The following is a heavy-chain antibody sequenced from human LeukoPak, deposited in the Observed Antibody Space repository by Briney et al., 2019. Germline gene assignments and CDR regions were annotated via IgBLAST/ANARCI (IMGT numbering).Heavy chain of an antibody. CDR2: ISSSSSYI. D-gene: IGHD6-13*01. J-gene: IGHJ4*02. CDR1: GFTFSSYS. CDR3: AKDLGSSWTHTIDY. Sequence: GGSLRLSCAASGFTFSSYSMNWVRQAPGKGLEWVSSISSSSSYIYYADSVKGRFTISRDNAKNSLYLQMNSLRAEDTAVYYCAKDLGSSWTHTIDYWGQGTLVTVSS. V-gene: IGHV3-21*01.